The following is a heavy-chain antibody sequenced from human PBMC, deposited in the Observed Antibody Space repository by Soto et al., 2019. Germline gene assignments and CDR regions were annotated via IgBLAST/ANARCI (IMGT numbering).Heavy chain of an antibody. CDR1: GGSFSGYY. Sequence: QVQLQQWGAGLLKPSETLSLTCAVYGGSFSGYYWSWIRQPPGKGLEWIGEINHSGSTKYNPSIRSRVTISVDTSKNQFSLKLSSVTAADTAVYYCARGLRVTATMGWFDPWGQGTLVTVSS. D-gene: IGHD2-21*02. CDR2: INHSGST. J-gene: IGHJ5*02. CDR3: ARGLRVTATMGWFDP. V-gene: IGHV4-34*01.